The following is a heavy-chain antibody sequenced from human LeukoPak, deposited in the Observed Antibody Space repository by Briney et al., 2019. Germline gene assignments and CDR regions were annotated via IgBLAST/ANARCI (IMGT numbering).Heavy chain of an antibody. CDR3: ARSSGETYYDFWSGYSRGTFDI. CDR1: GYTFTGYY. Sequence: ASVKVSCKASGYTFTGYYMHWVQQAPGQGLEWMGWINPNSGGTNYAQKFQGWVTMTRDTSISTAYMELSRLRSDDTAVYYCARSSGETYYDFWSGYSRGTFDIWGQGTMVTVSS. V-gene: IGHV1-2*04. J-gene: IGHJ3*02. D-gene: IGHD3-3*01. CDR2: INPNSGGT.